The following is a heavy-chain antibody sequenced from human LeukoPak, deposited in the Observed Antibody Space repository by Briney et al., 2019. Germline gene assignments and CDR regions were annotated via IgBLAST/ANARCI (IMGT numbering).Heavy chain of an antibody. J-gene: IGHJ4*02. D-gene: IGHD6-19*01. CDR2: MNPNSGNT. V-gene: IGHV1-8*01. CDR3: ARDRPSREQWLETDY. CDR1: GYTFTSYD. Sequence: ASVKVSCKASGYTFTSYDINWVRQATGQGLEWMGWMNPNSGNTGYAQKFQGRVTMTRNTSISTAYMELSSLRAEDTAVYYCARDRPSREQWLETDYWGQGTLVTVSS.